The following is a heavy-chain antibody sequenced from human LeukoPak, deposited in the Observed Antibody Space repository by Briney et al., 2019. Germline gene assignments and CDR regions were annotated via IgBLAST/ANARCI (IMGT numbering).Heavy chain of an antibody. CDR2: IIPILGIA. CDR1: GGTFSSYA. Sequence: GASVKVSCKASGGTFSSYAISWVRQAPGQGLEWMGRIIPILGIANYAQKFQGRVTITADKSTSTAYMELSSLRSEDTAVYYCARVGGTVVTPGYYYYGMDVWGQGTTVTVSS. V-gene: IGHV1-69*04. D-gene: IGHD4-23*01. CDR3: ARVGGTVVTPGYYYYGMDV. J-gene: IGHJ6*02.